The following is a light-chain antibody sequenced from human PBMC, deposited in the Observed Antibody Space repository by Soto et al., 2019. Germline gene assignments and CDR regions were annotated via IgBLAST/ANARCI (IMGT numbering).Light chain of an antibody. Sequence: ETVLTQSPATLSLSPGERATLSCRASQTIRSNFLAWYRQPPGQATRLIIYGASSRATGIADRFSGSASAEDFTLIISRLEPEDFALYYCQQYGSSPWTFGQGTKVEIK. CDR1: QTIRSNF. CDR3: QQYGSSPWT. V-gene: IGKV3-20*01. CDR2: GAS. J-gene: IGKJ1*01.